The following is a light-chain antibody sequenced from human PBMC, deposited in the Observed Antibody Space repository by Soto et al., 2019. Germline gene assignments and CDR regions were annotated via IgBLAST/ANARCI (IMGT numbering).Light chain of an antibody. J-gene: IGKJ4*01. CDR1: QSVRSDY. V-gene: IGKV3-20*01. CDR3: QQYGNSPLT. Sequence: EFVLTQSPVTLSSSPGETATLSCRASQSVRSDYFAWYQQKPGQAPRVIIFGVSTRATGVPDRFSGSGSGTDFTLTISRLEPEDFALYYCQQYGNSPLTFGGGTKVDIK. CDR2: GVS.